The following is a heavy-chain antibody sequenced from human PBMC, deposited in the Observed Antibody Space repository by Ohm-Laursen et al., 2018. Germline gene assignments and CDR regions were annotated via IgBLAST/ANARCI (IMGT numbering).Heavy chain of an antibody. J-gene: IGHJ6*02. CDR3: AEDYHMDV. Sequence: SETLSLTCTVSGGSITSSPYYWGWIRQPPGKGLEWIGSISYSGSTYYSPSLKSRFTIFVNTSKNHFSLKLSSVTAADTAVYCCAEDYHMDVWGQGTTVTVSS. V-gene: IGHV4-39*02. CDR2: ISYSGST. CDR1: GGSITSSPYY.